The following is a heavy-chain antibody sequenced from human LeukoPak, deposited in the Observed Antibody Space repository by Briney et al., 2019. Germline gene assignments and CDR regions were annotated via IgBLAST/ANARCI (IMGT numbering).Heavy chain of an antibody. D-gene: IGHD5-24*01. CDR1: GYTFTSYD. Sequence: ASVKVSCKASGYTFTSYDINWVRQATGQGLEWMGWMNPNSGNTGYAQKFQGRVTMTRNTSISTAYMELSSLRSEDAAVYYCARQRRARHRWFDPWGQGTLVTVSS. J-gene: IGHJ5*02. CDR3: ARQRRARHRWFDP. V-gene: IGHV1-8*01. CDR2: MNPNSGNT.